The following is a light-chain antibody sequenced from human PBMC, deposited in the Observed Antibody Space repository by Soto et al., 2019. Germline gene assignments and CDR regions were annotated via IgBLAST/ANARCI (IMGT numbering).Light chain of an antibody. CDR2: AAS. CDR3: QQLNSYPRT. CDR1: QGISSY. Sequence: DFQLTQSPSFLSASVGDRVTITCRASQGISSYLAWYQQKPGKAPKLLIYAASTLQSGVPSRFSGSGSGTEFTLTISSLQPEDFATYYCQQLNSYPRTFGQGTKVESK. J-gene: IGKJ1*01. V-gene: IGKV1-9*01.